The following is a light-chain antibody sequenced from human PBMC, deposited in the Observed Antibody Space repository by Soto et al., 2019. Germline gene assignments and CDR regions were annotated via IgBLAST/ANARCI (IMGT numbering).Light chain of an antibody. V-gene: IGKV4-1*01. Sequence: DIVMTQSPDSLAVSLGERATINCKSSQSVLYSSNNKNYLAWYQQKPGQPPQLLIYWASTQESGVPDRFSGTGSGTDFTLTISSLQAEDVAVYYCQQYYSTPPAFGGGTKVEIK. CDR2: WAS. CDR3: QQYYSTPPA. CDR1: QSVLYSSNNKNY. J-gene: IGKJ4*01.